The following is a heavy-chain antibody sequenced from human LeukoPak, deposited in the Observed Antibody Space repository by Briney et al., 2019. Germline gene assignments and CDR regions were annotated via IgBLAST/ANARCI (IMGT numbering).Heavy chain of an antibody. J-gene: IGHJ3*02. CDR2: ISGSGGST. CDR1: GFTFSSYA. D-gene: IGHD3-22*01. V-gene: IGHV3-23*01. Sequence: GGSLRLSCAASGFTFSSYAMSWVRQAPGKGLEWVSAISGSGGSTYYADSVKGRFTISRDNSKNTLYLQMNSLRAEDTAVYYCAKVPRSTMIVAYDAFDIWGQGTMVTVSS. CDR3: AKVPRSTMIVAYDAFDI.